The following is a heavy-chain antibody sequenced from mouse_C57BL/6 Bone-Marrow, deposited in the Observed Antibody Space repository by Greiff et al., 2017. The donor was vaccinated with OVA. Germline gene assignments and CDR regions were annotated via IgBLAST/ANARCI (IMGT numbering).Heavy chain of an antibody. J-gene: IGHJ4*01. Sequence: QVQLQQSGAELVRPGASVTLSCKASGYTFTDYEMHWVKQTPVHGLEWIGAIDPETGGTAYNQKFKGKAILTADKSSSTAYMELRSLTSEDSAVYDGTRGDSNYYAMDYGGQGTSVTVSS. D-gene: IGHD2-5*01. V-gene: IGHV1-15*01. CDR3: TRGDSNYYAMDY. CDR1: GYTFTDYE. CDR2: IDPETGGT.